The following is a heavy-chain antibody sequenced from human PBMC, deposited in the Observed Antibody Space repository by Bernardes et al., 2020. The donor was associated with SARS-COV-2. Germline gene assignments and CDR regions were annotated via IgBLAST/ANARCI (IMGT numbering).Heavy chain of an antibody. Sequence: GESLKISCKGSGYSFTSYWISWVRQMPGKGLEWMGRIDPSDSYTNYSPSFQGHVTISADKSISTAYLQWSSLKASDTAMYYCAVRVAAEEKADYWGQGTLVTVSS. V-gene: IGHV5-10-1*01. CDR1: GYSFTSYW. CDR2: IDPSDSYT. D-gene: IGHD6-25*01. J-gene: IGHJ4*02. CDR3: AVRVAAEEKADY.